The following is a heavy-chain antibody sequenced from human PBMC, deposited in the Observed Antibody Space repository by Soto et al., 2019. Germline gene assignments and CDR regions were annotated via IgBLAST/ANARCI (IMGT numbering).Heavy chain of an antibody. CDR2: ISYDGSNR. V-gene: IGHV3-30*18. D-gene: IGHD2-15*01. Sequence: QVQLVESGGGVVQPGRSRRLSCAGSGFTFTNYGLHWVRQAPGKGLEWVAVISYDGSNRYYADSVKGRFTISRDNSKNMLYLQMDSLRAEDTAVYYCAKDGAPRYCSRSSCHPAGAYWGQGTLVTVSS. CDR3: AKDGAPRYCSRSSCHPAGAY. CDR1: GFTFTNYG. J-gene: IGHJ4*02.